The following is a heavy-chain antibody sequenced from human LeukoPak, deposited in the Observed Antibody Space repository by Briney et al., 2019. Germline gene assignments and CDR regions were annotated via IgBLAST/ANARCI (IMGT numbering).Heavy chain of an antibody. J-gene: IGHJ4*02. D-gene: IGHD3-22*01. Sequence: PSETLSLTCAVYGGSLSGYYWSWIRQPPGKGLEWIGEINHSGSTNYNPSLKSRVTISVDTSKNQFSLKLSSVTAADTAVYYCARHETYYYDSSGYYLWDYWGQGTLVTVSS. CDR3: ARHETYYYDSSGYYLWDY. V-gene: IGHV4-34*01. CDR1: GGSLSGYY. CDR2: INHSGST.